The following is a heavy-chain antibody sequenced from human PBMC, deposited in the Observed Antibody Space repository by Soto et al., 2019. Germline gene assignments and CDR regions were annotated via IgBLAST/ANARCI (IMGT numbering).Heavy chain of an antibody. CDR3: AREGSCSWPIGLHWFDP. CDR1: GASTSSRGYS. V-gene: IGHV4-31*03. J-gene: IGHJ5*02. D-gene: IGHD6-13*01. Sequence: TPSLSCTFSGASTSSRGYSSSWIRHHPGKGLEWIRDTYYSGRTYYKLSPKSRVTISVHTTKHKFSLKLTSLTAAVTAVYYCAREGSCSWPIGLHWFDPWGQGTLVTVSS. CDR2: TYYSGRT.